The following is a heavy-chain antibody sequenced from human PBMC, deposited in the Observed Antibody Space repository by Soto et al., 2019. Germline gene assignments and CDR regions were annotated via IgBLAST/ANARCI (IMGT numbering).Heavy chain of an antibody. V-gene: IGHV4-4*02. CDR1: GGSISSSNW. J-gene: IGHJ5*02. CDR3: ARVGTMVRGVMRGFDP. CDR2: IYHSGST. D-gene: IGHD3-10*01. Sequence: QVQLQESGPGLVKPSGTLSLTCAVSGGSISSSNWWSWVRQPPGKGLEWIGEIYHSGSTNYNPSLTSRGTTSVAKSTSQFSLKLSSVTAADTAVYYCARVGTMVRGVMRGFDPWGQGTLVTVSS.